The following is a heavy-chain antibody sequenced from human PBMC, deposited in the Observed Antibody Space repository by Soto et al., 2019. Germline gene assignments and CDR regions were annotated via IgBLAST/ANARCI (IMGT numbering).Heavy chain of an antibody. D-gene: IGHD3-3*02. J-gene: IGHJ4*02. CDR2: LSGSGDIM. CDR1: GFTFRNDD. Sequence: EVQLGESGGASVQPGGSLRLSCAASGFTFRNDDVNWVRQAPGKGLEWVSFLSGSGDIMYYADSVKGRFTISRDNAKNSLHLQMNSLRAEDTAVYYCARGRYLADWGQGAPVTVSS. V-gene: IGHV3-48*03. CDR3: ARGRYLAD.